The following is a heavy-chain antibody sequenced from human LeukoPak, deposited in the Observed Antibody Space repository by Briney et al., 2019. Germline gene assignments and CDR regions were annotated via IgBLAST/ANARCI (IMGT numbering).Heavy chain of an antibody. CDR3: ARRISGSYLDY. CDR2: ITSRSTT. Sequence: GGSLRLSCAASGFAFSTYGMHWVRQAPGKGLEWISYITSRSTTYYADSVRGRFTISRDNAKNSLYLEMNGLRDDDTAVYYCARRISGSYLDYWGNGTLFTVSS. J-gene: IGHJ4*01. V-gene: IGHV3-48*02. D-gene: IGHD3-10*01. CDR1: GFAFSTYG.